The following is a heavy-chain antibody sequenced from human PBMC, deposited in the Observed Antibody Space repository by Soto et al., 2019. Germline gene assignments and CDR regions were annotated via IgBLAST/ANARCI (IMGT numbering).Heavy chain of an antibody. V-gene: IGHV3-30-3*01. CDR3: AREVVTTEWYFDN. CDR1: GFTFSTCS. Sequence: QVQVLASGGGVCQPGGSLRLSYATSGFTFSTCSMHWFRQAPGTWMEWVAVASSDGRTTFYADSVKGRFTIFRDNSKNTLYLQMNSLRVEDTAVYYCAREVVTTEWYFDNWGQGILVTVSS. CDR2: ASSDGRTT. D-gene: IGHD1-1*01. J-gene: IGHJ4*02.